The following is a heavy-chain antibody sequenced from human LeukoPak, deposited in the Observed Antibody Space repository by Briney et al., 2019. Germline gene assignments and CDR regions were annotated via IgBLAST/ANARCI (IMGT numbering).Heavy chain of an antibody. D-gene: IGHD3-22*01. Sequence: SETLSLTXAVYGGSFSGYYWSWIRQPPGKGLEWIGEVNHSGSTNYNPSLKSRVTISVDTPKNQFSLKLSSVTAADTAVYYCASTYYYDSSGYDYWGQGTLVTVSS. CDR1: GGSFSGYY. CDR2: VNHSGST. V-gene: IGHV4-34*01. CDR3: ASTYYYDSSGYDY. J-gene: IGHJ4*02.